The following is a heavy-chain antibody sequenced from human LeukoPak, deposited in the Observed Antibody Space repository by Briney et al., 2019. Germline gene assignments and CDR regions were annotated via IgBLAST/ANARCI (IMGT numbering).Heavy chain of an antibody. J-gene: IGHJ4*02. V-gene: IGHV3-21*01. CDR2: ISSSSSYI. CDR1: GFTFSSYS. Sequence: PGGSLRPSCAASGFTFSSYSMNWVRQAPGKGLEWVSSISSSSSYIYYADSVKGRFTISRDNAKNSLYLQMNSLRAEDTAVYYCAREGAPAVDPSLDYWGQGTLVTVSS. CDR3: AREGAPAVDPSLDY. D-gene: IGHD5-24*01.